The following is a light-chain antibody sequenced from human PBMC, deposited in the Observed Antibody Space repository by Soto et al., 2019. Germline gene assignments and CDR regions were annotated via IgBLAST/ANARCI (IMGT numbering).Light chain of an antibody. J-gene: IGKJ4*01. CDR2: AAS. Sequence: DIQITQSPSALSASVGDRVTITCRASQSISSYLNWYQQKPGKAPKLLIYAASSLQSGVPSRFSGSGSGTDITLTISSLQPEDFATYYCQQSYSTLSLTFGGGTKVDIK. CDR3: QQSYSTLSLT. V-gene: IGKV1-39*01. CDR1: QSISSY.